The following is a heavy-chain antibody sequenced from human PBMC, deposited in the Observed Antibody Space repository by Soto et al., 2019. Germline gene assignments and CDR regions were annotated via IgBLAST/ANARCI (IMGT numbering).Heavy chain of an antibody. CDR1: GGTFRNYP. CDR2: IFPLTDIP. V-gene: IGHV1-69*02. CDR3: ARGPLVVLNYFES. J-gene: IGHJ4*02. Sequence: QVQLVQSGTEVKKPGSSVKVSCKASGGTFRNYPINWVRQAPGQGLEWMGSIFPLTDIPDYAQNFQARLTISXXXXXXXXXXXXXXXXXXXXXXXXXARGPLVVLNYFESWGQGTLVTVSS.